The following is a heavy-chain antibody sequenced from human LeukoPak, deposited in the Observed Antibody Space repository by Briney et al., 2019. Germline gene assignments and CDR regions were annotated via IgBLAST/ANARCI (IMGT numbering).Heavy chain of an antibody. CDR3: AKGSPYYFDY. Sequence: PGASLILSCASAEFTFSSYAMSWVRQAPGKGLEWVSAISGSGGSTYYADSVKGRFTISRDNSKNTLYLQMNSLRAEDTAVYYCAKGSPYYFDYWGQGTLVTVSS. J-gene: IGHJ4*02. V-gene: IGHV3-23*01. D-gene: IGHD2-15*01. CDR1: EFTFSSYA. CDR2: ISGSGGST.